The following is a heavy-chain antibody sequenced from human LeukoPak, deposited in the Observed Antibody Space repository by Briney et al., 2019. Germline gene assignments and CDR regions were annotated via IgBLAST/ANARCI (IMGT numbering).Heavy chain of an antibody. CDR2: INHSGST. D-gene: IGHD3-22*01. J-gene: IGHJ4*02. CDR3: ARDDDSSGYYSYDY. Sequence: SETLSLTCAVYGGSFSGYYWSWIRQPPGKGLEWIGEINHSGSTNYNPSLKSRVTISVDTSKNQFSLKLSSVTAADTAVYYCARDDDSSGYYSYDYWGQGTLVTVSS. CDR1: GGSFSGYY. V-gene: IGHV4-34*01.